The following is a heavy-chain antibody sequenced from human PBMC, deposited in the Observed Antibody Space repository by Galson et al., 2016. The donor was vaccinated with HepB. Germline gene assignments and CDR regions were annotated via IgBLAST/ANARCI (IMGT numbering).Heavy chain of an antibody. D-gene: IGHD3-3*01. CDR1: GINFRSYG. Sequence: SLRLSCAASGINFRSYGMHWVRQAPGKGLEWVAVISYDGGNDDYADSVKGRFSISRDNSKNTLYLQMNSLRGEDTAVYYRATAVGDVWMDSHRPSSFDCWGQGALVTVAS. CDR3: ATAVGDVWMDSHRPSSFDC. V-gene: IGHV3-30*03. CDR2: ISYDGGND. J-gene: IGHJ4*02.